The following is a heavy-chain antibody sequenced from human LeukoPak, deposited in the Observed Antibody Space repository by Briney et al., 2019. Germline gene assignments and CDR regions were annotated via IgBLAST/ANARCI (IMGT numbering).Heavy chain of an antibody. J-gene: IGHJ3*02. CDR2: ISYIGST. V-gene: IGHV4-59*11. CDR1: DDSFSSHY. D-gene: IGHD4-17*01. CDR3: ARDLVTVTKGFDI. Sequence: PSETLSLTCAVSDDSFSSHYWTWIRQPPGKGLEWIGYISYIGSTNYNPSLKSRVTISIDMSRNQFSLRLSSVTAADTAVYYCARDLVTVTKGFDIWGQGTMVRVSS.